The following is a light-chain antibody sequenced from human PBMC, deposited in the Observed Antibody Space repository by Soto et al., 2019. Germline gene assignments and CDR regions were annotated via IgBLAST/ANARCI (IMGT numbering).Light chain of an antibody. CDR3: QQYNSHRT. J-gene: IGKJ1*01. CDR1: QSISSW. Sequence: DIQMTQSPSTLSASVGDRVTITCRASQSISSWLAWYQQKPGKAPKLLIYDASSLESGVQSRFSGSGSGTEFTLTISSLQPDDFATYYCQQYNSHRTFGQGTKGEIK. V-gene: IGKV1-5*01. CDR2: DAS.